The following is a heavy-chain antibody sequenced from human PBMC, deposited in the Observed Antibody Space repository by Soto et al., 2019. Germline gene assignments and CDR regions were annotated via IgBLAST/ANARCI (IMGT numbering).Heavy chain of an antibody. CDR2: ISSSSSTI. Sequence: EVQLVESGGGLVQPGGSLRLSCAASGFTFSSYSMNWVRQAPGKGLEWVSYISSSSSTIYYADSVKGRFTISRDNAKNSLYLQMNSLRAEDTAVYYCASGGFLEWLLFDPWGQGTLVTVSS. V-gene: IGHV3-48*01. CDR1: GFTFSSYS. CDR3: ASGGFLEWLLFDP. J-gene: IGHJ5*02. D-gene: IGHD3-3*01.